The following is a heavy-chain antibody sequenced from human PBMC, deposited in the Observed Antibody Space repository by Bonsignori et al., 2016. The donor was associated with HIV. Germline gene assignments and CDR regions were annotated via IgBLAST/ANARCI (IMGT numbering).Heavy chain of an antibody. CDR2: IYYSGST. V-gene: IGHV4-59*01. CDR1: GGSISSYY. J-gene: IGHJ6*03. CDR3: ARVGADFWAGGNYYYYYMDV. Sequence: SETLSLTCTVSGGSISSYYWSWIRQPPGKGLEWIGYIYYSGSTNYNPSLKSRVTISVDTSKNQFSLKLSSVTAADTAVYYCARVGADFWAGGNYYYYYMDVWGKGTTVTVSS. D-gene: IGHD3-3*01.